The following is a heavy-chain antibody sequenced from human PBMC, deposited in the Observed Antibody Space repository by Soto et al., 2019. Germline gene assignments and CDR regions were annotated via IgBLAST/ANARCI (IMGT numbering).Heavy chain of an antibody. D-gene: IGHD3-22*01. CDR3: ARDYYYDSSGYYYVGHYYFDY. CDR2: IHGDGGKI. Sequence: SGGSLRLSCAASGFMFSAYWMSWVRQAPGKGLEWVANIHGDGGKIYYVDSVKGRFTISRDNAKRSLYLQMKSLRAEDTAVYYCARDYYYDSSGYYYVGHYYFDYWGQGTLVTVSS. V-gene: IGHV3-7*01. J-gene: IGHJ4*02. CDR1: GFMFSAYW.